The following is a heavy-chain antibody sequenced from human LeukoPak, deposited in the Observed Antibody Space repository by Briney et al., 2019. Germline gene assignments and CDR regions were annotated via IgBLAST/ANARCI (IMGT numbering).Heavy chain of an antibody. CDR2: INPNSGGT. Sequence: ASVKVSCKASGYTFTGYYMHWVRQAPGQGLEWMGWINPNSGGTNYAQKFQGRVTMTRDTSISTAYMELSRLRSDDTAVYYCARVGFEYGNNRWFDPWGQGTLVTVSS. CDR1: GYTFTGYY. V-gene: IGHV1-2*02. CDR3: ARVGFEYGNNRWFDP. D-gene: IGHD4-11*01. J-gene: IGHJ5*02.